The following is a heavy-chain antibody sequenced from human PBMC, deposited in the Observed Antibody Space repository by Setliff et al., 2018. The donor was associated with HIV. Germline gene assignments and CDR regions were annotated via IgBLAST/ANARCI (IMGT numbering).Heavy chain of an antibody. D-gene: IGHD3-3*01. CDR1: GYTFTSYY. CDR2: INPSGGST. V-gene: IGHV1-46*01. CDR3: ARDGYYNSWSGYGYYCYYMDV. Sequence: ASVKVSCKASGYTFTSYYMHWVRQAPGQGLEWMGIINPSGGSTRYAQKFQGRVTMTRDTSTSTVYMELSSLRSEDTAVYYRARDGYYNSWSGYGYYCYYMDVWGKGTTVTVSS. J-gene: IGHJ6*03.